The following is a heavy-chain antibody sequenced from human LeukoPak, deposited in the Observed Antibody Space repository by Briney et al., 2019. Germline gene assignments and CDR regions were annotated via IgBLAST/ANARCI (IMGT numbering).Heavy chain of an antibody. V-gene: IGHV1-69*06. CDR3: AASALGVYGYYDYYYYMDV. CDR1: GGTFRNYA. CDR2: ITPICETT. Sequence: ASVKVSCKASGGTFRNYAISWVRQAPGQGLEFMGGITPICETTNYAQKLQGRVTITADKSTSTAYMELSSLTSEDTAVYYCAASALGVYGYYDYYYYMDVWGTGTTVTVSS. J-gene: IGHJ6*03. D-gene: IGHD5-18*01.